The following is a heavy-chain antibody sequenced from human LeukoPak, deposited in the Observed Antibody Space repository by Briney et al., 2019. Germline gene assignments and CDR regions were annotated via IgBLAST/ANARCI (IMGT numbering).Heavy chain of an antibody. CDR2: INHSGST. Sequence: TPSETLSLTCAVYGGSFSGYYWSWIRQPPGKGLEWIGEINHSGSTNYNPSLKSRVTISVDTSKNQFSLKLSSVTAADTAVYYCARSGIWFGELFGTFDYWGQGTLVTVSS. CDR1: GGSFSGYY. J-gene: IGHJ4*02. V-gene: IGHV4-34*01. CDR3: ARSGIWFGELFGTFDY. D-gene: IGHD3-10*01.